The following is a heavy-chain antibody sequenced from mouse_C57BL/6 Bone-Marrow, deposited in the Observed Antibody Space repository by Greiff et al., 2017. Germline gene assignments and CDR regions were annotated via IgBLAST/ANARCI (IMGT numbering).Heavy chain of an antibody. CDR2: ISSGGDYI. J-gene: IGHJ1*03. CDR1: GFTFSSYA. Sequence: DVQLVESGEGLVKPGGSLKLSCAASGFTFSSYAMSWVRQTPEKRLEWVAYISSGGDYIYYADTVKGRFTISRDNARNTLYLQMRSLKSEDTAMYYCRRALRPYWYFDVWGTGTTVTVSS. CDR3: RRALRPYWYFDV. D-gene: IGHD1-2*01. V-gene: IGHV5-9-1*02.